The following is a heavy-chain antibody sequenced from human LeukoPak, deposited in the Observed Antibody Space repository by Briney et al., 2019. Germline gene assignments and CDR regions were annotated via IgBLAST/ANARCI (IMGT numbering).Heavy chain of an antibody. CDR1: GFPFSGYG. D-gene: IGHD2-15*01. J-gene: IGHJ6*02. CDR3: AKGEILTVVVAATPLAHYGMDV. CDR2: ISYDGSNK. V-gene: IGHV3-30*18. Sequence: PGGSLRLPCEASGFPFSGYGMHWARRAPGKGRGGGAVISYDGSNKYYADSVKGRFTISRDNSKNTLYLQMNSLRAEDTAVYYCAKGEILTVVVAATPLAHYGMDVWGQGTTVTVSS.